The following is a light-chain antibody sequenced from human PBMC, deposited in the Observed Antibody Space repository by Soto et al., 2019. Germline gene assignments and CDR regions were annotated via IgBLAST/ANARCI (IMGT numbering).Light chain of an antibody. V-gene: IGKV3D-20*02. Sequence: EIVLTQSPGTLSLSPGERATLSCRASQTISTSFLAWYQQKRGQAPRLLIYGASTRATGVPDRFSGSGSGTDFTLTVSELEPEDFAVYYCQQRSNWPLTFGGGTKVEIK. CDR3: QQRSNWPLT. J-gene: IGKJ4*01. CDR2: GAS. CDR1: QTISTSF.